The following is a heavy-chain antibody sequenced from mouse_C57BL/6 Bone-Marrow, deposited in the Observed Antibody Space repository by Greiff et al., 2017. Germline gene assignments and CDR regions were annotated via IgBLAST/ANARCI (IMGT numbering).Heavy chain of an antibody. CDR1: GYTFTSYW. J-gene: IGHJ2*01. V-gene: IGHV1-50*01. D-gene: IGHD2-4*01. CDR2: IDPSDSYT. CDR3: ARDYDYEFDY. Sequence: QVQLKQPGAELVKPGASVKLSCKASGYTFTSYWMQWVKQRPGQGLEWIGEIDPSDSYTNYNQKFKGKATLTVDTSSSTAYMQLSSLTSEDSAVYYGARDYDYEFDYWGQGTTLTGSS.